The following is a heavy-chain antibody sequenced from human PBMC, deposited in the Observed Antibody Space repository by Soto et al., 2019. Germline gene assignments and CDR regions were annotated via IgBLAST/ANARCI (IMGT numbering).Heavy chain of an antibody. J-gene: IGHJ4*01. CDR2: ISGSGSTT. CDR1: GFSFSSYA. D-gene: IGHD2-8*01. V-gene: IGHV3-23*01. Sequence: GGSLRLSCAASGFSFSSYAMTWVRQAPGKGLEWVSVISGSGSTTSYADYVKGRFTISRDNSKNTLYLQMNSLRAEDTAVYYCAKLMRTSISRFEYWRHLHQFTVSS. CDR3: AKLMRTSISRFEY.